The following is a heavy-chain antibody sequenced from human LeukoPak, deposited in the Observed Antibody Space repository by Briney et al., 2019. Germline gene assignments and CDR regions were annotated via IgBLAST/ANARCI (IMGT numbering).Heavy chain of an antibody. J-gene: IGHJ2*01. D-gene: IGHD7-27*01. CDR3: ARTPGDWYFDL. CDR2: INHGGST. V-gene: IGHV4-34*01. Sequence: PSETLSLTCAVYGGSFSGYYWSWIRQPPGKGLEWVGQINHGGSTNYNPSLKSRATISVDTSKNQFSLKLSSVTAADTAVYYCARTPGDWYFDLWGRGTLVTVSS. CDR1: GGSFSGYY.